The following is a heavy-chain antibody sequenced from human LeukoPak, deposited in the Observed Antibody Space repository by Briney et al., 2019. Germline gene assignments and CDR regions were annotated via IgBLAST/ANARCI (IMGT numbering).Heavy chain of an antibody. J-gene: IGHJ1*01. D-gene: IGHD6-19*01. CDR3: AKAPSYSSGWPAEYFQH. V-gene: IGHV3-9*01. Sequence: QSGGSLRLSCAASGFTFEDYAMHWVRQAPGKGLEWVSGISWNSGSIDYADSVKGRFTIPRDNAKNSLYLQMNSLRAEDTALYYCAKAPSYSSGWPAEYFQHWGQGTLVTVSS. CDR1: GFTFEDYA. CDR2: ISWNSGSI.